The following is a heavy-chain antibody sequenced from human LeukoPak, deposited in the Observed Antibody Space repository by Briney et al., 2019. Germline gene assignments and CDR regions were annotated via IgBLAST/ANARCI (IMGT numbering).Heavy chain of an antibody. D-gene: IGHD5-24*01. CDR3: TTSYGDNSWHDWFGP. CDR1: GFTFTGSS. CDR2: IRTKVNTYVK. Sequence: PGGSLRLSCAASGFTFTGSSIHCARQASKKWREWVVFIRTKVNTYVKAHAASVTARFTTSTDNSKNTYYPHIISLKPEYTTVYFCTTSYGDNSWHDWFGPWGKGTMVTVSS. J-gene: IGHJ5*02. V-gene: IGHV3-73*01.